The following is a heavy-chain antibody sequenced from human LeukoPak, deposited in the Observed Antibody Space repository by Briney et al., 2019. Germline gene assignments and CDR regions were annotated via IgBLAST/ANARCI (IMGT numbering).Heavy chain of an antibody. D-gene: IGHD5-24*01. CDR3: AKTGPRLLQPPDAFYI. Sequence: PGRSLTLSCAASGFTFSSYGMHWVRQAPGKGLEWVAVIWYDGSNKYYADSVKGRFTISRDNSKNTLYLQMNSLRAEDTALYYCAKTGPRLLQPPDAFYIWGQGTMVTVSS. CDR1: GFTFSSYG. J-gene: IGHJ3*02. CDR2: IWYDGSNK. V-gene: IGHV3-33*06.